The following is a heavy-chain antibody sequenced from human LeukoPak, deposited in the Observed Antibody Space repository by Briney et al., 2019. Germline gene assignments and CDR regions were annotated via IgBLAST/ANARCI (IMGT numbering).Heavy chain of an antibody. V-gene: IGHV4-4*07. CDR2: IYTSGST. Sequence: PSETLSLTCTVSGGSISSYYWSWIRQPAGKGLEWIGRIYTSGSTNYNPSLKSRVTMSVDTSKNQFSLKLSSVTPADTAVYYCARDGNYDSSGYYPRGDAFDIWGQGTMVTVSS. D-gene: IGHD3-22*01. CDR1: GGSISSYY. CDR3: ARDGNYDSSGYYPRGDAFDI. J-gene: IGHJ3*02.